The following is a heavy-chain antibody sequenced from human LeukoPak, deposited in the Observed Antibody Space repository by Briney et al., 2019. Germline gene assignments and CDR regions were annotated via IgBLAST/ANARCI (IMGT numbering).Heavy chain of an antibody. CDR3: ARENYWKFDY. V-gene: IGHV3-7*05. D-gene: IGHD1-1*01. CDR2: IKQDGGER. Sequence: GGSLRLSCAASGXTFNKFYMGWVRQAPGKGLEWVANIKQDGGERSYVDSVKGRFTISRDNAKNSLYLQLDSLRAEDTAVYYCARENYWKFDYWGQGTLVTVSS. J-gene: IGHJ4*02. CDR1: GXTFNKFY.